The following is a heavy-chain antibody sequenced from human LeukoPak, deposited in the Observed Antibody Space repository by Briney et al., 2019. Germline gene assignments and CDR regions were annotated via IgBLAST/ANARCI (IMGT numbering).Heavy chain of an antibody. CDR3: ARRNKFSSGWFVIDY. J-gene: IGHJ4*02. V-gene: IGHV4-59*01. Sequence: PSETLSLTCTVAGGSISSYYWSWIRQPPGKGLEWIGYIYYSGSTNYNPSLKRRVTISVDTSKNQFSLQLSSVTAADTAVYYCARRNKFSSGWFVIDYWGQGTLVTVSS. CDR1: GGSISSYY. D-gene: IGHD6-19*01. CDR2: IYYSGST.